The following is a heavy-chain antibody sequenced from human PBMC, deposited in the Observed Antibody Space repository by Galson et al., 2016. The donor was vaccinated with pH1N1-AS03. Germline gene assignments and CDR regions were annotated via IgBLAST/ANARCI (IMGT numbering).Heavy chain of an antibody. V-gene: IGHV4-34*12. J-gene: IGHJ4*02. D-gene: IGHD3-10*01. Sequence: WVRRAPGQGLEWIGEVIIGGSPTYSPSLKSRVSISLDTSRKQVSPRLISVTAADTAVYFCARRPTGIDYWGPGTLVTVAS. CDR3: ARRPTGIDY. CDR2: VIIGGSP.